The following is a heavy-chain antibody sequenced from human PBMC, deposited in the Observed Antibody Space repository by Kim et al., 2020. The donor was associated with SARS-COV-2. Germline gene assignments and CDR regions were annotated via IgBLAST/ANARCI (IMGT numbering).Heavy chain of an antibody. CDR1: GGSSSSYY. CDR3: ARTYYDFWSGHSGGMDV. V-gene: IGHV4-59*13. Sequence: SQTLSLTCTVSGGSSSSYYWSWIRQPPGKGLEWIGYIYYSGSTSYNPSHKSRVTISLDTSKNQFSLKLSSVTAADTAVDYCARTYYDFWSGHSGGMDVWGQGTTVTVSS. CDR2: IYYSGST. J-gene: IGHJ6*02. D-gene: IGHD3-3*01.